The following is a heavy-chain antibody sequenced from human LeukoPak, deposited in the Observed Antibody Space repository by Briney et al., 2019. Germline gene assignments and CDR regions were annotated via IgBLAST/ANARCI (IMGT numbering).Heavy chain of an antibody. V-gene: IGHV1-8*03. CDR3: GRVAGSIDY. CDR2: MNLKSGYT. D-gene: IGHD1-26*01. Sequence: ASVKVSCKASGYSFTTYDINWVRHATGQGLEWMGWMNLKSGYTGYAKKFQGRVTITRDTSTSTVYMELSSLRSEDTAVYYCGRVAGSIDYWGQGTLVTVSS. J-gene: IGHJ4*02. CDR1: GYSFTTYD.